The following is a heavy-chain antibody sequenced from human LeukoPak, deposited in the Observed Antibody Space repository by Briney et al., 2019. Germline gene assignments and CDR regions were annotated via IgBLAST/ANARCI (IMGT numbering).Heavy chain of an antibody. CDR1: GGSTSGSY. CDR3: ARAPPGYFDY. J-gene: IGHJ4*02. V-gene: IGHV4-59*01. Sequence: SETLSLTCSVSGGSTSGSYWSWVRQPPGKGLQWIGYIHYTGSTDYNPSLKSRVTISIDTPKNQVSLRVTSVTAADTAVYYCARAPPGYFDYWGQGTLVTVSS. D-gene: IGHD7-27*01. CDR2: IHYTGST.